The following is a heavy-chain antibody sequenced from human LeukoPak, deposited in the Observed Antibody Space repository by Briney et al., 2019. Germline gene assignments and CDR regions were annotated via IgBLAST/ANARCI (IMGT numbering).Heavy chain of an antibody. CDR3: ARRPPRAVAGSFDY. CDR2: IYYSGST. V-gene: IGHV4-59*12. CDR1: GGSISNNY. D-gene: IGHD6-19*01. Sequence: SETLSLTCTVSGGSISNNYWSWFRQPPGKGLEWIGYIYYSGSTNYNPSLKSRVTISVDTSKNQFSLKLSSVTAADTAVYYCARRPPRAVAGSFDYWGQGTLVTVSS. J-gene: IGHJ4*02.